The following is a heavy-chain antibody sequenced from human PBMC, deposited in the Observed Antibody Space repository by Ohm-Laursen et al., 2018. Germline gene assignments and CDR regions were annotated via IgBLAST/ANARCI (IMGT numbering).Heavy chain of an antibody. Sequence: SETLSLTCPVSGGSIINYYWSWIRQPAGKGLEWIGRIFISGSTKYNPSLKSRVTMSLDTSKNQFSLKLTSVTAADTAVYFCAREVREWNNDIYDAFDIWGRGTRVTVSS. CDR2: IFISGST. CDR3: AREVREWNNDIYDAFDI. D-gene: IGHD1/OR15-1a*01. V-gene: IGHV4-4*07. J-gene: IGHJ3*02. CDR1: GGSIINYY.